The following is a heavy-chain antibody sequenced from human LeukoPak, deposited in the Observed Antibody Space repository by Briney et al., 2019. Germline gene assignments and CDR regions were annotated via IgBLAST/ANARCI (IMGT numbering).Heavy chain of an antibody. V-gene: IGHV4-59*06. CDR3: AGGTTVTTLGY. J-gene: IGHJ4*02. CDR1: GGSISSYY. D-gene: IGHD4-17*01. CDR2: IYYSGST. Sequence: SETLSLTCTVSGGSISSYYWNWIRQPPGKGLEWIGYIYYSGSTYYNPSLKSRVTISVDTSKNQFSLKLSSVTAADTAVYYCAGGTTVTTLGYWGQGTLVTVSS.